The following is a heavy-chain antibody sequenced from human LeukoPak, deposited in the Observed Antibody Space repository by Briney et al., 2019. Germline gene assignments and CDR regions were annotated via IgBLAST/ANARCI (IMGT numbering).Heavy chain of an antibody. CDR2: ISSSGSTI. CDR1: GFTFSSYE. Sequence: GGSLRLSCAASGFTFSSYEMNWVRQAPGKGLEWVSYISSSGSTIYYADSVKGRFTISRDNAKNSLYLQMNSLRAEDTAVYYCAKETYCGGDCYSRAAFDIWGQGTMVTVS. CDR3: AKETYCGGDCYSRAAFDI. J-gene: IGHJ3*02. V-gene: IGHV3-48*03. D-gene: IGHD2-21*02.